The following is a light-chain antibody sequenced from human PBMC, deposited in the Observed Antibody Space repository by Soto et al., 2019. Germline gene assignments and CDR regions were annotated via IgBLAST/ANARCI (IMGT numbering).Light chain of an antibody. V-gene: IGLV2-23*01. CDR1: NSDVGTYNL. Sequence: QSALTQPASVSGSPGQSITISCTGTNSDVGTYNLVSWYQQHPGKAPKLMTYEGTKRPSGVSNRFSGSNSGNTASLTISGLQAEEAADYYCYSNAGSGTYVFGTGTKLTVL. CDR2: EGT. CDR3: YSNAGSGTYV. J-gene: IGLJ1*01.